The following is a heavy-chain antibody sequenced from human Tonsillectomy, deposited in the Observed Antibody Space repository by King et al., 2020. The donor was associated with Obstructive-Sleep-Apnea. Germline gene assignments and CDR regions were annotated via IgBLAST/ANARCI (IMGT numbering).Heavy chain of an antibody. CDR1: GYTFTSYY. J-gene: IGHJ3*02. V-gene: IGHV1-46*01. CDR2: INPSGGLT. CDR3: GRTYYYDSSVQYLDAVDI. D-gene: IGHD3-22*01. Sequence: VQLVQSGAEVKRPGASVKVSCKASGYTFTSYYIHWVRQATGQGLEWMGIINPSGGLTSYAQKFQGRVTMTTDTSTNTGYMELSSLRPEDTAVYYCGRTYYYDSSVQYLDAVDIWGQGTTGTVSS.